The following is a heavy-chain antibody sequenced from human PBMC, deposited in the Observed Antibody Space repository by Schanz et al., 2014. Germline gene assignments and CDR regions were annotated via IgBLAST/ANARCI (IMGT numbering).Heavy chain of an antibody. V-gene: IGHV4-4*07. CDR3: ATWRGDDSGGHGQFDY. CDR2: ISTSGSN. D-gene: IGHD3-22*01. Sequence: QVQLQESGPGLVKPSETLSLTCTVSGGSMSSFYWNWIRQPAGKGLEWIGRISTSGSNNYNPSLRSRVSMSIGTSKTHFSLRLSSLTAADTAVYYCATWRGDDSGGHGQFDYWGQGALVTVSS. CDR1: GGSMSSFY. J-gene: IGHJ4*02.